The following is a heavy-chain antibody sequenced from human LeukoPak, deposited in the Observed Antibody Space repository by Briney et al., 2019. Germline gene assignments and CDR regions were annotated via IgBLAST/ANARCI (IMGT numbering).Heavy chain of an antibody. J-gene: IGHJ4*02. V-gene: IGHV3-23*01. CDR2: VSGSGGRGAT. Sequence: GGSLKLSCAASGFTFINYVMSWVRQVPGKGPEWVSSVSGSGGRGATYYTDSVKGRFTISRDNSKNTVFLQMNGLSADDTAVYYCAKDIAASGLPRIFDFWGQGTLVTVSS. D-gene: IGHD6-13*01. CDR1: GFTFINYV. CDR3: AKDIAASGLPRIFDF.